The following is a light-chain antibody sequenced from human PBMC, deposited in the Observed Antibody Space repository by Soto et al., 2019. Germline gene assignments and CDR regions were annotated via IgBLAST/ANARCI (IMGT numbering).Light chain of an antibody. CDR2: DLS. CDR1: SNDVGAYNY. V-gene: IGLV2-14*03. CDR3: TSYTSSRTYV. J-gene: IGLJ1*01. Sequence: QSALTQPASVSGSPGQSITVSCTGTSNDVGAYNYVSWYQQHPGTAPKLMIYDLSNRPSGVSNRFSGSKSGNTASLTISGLQAEDEADYYCTSYTSSRTYVFGTGTKLTVL.